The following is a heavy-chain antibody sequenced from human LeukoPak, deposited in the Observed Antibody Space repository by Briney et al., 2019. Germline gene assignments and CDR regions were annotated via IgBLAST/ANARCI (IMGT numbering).Heavy chain of an antibody. CDR1: GYTFTDYY. V-gene: IGHV1-2*02. J-gene: IGHJ4*02. CDR2: INPNSGGT. CDR3: ATPGYCTGGSCYRNGLGFDY. Sequence: ASVKVSCKASGYTFTDYYMHWVRQAPGQGLEWMGWINPNSGGTKYAQKFQGRVTMTRDTSTSTAYMEVSRLISDDTAVYYCATPGYCTGGSCYRNGLGFDYWGQGTLVTVSS. D-gene: IGHD2-15*01.